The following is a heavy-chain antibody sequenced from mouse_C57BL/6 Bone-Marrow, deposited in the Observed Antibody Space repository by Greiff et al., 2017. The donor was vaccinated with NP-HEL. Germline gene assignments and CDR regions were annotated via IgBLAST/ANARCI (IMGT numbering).Heavy chain of an antibody. D-gene: IGHD2-5*01. Sequence: QVQLQQPGAELVKPGASVKLSCKASGYTFTSYWMQWVKQRPGQGLEWIGEIDPSDSYTNYNQKFKGKATLTVDTSSSTAYMQLSSLTSEDSAVYYCANSNSRAYWGQGTLVTVSA. CDR2: IDPSDSYT. CDR1: GYTFTSYW. J-gene: IGHJ3*01. CDR3: ANSNSRAY. V-gene: IGHV1-50*01.